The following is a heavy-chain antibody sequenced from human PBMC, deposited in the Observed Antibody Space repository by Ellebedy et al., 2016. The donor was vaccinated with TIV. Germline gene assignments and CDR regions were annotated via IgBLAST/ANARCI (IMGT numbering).Heavy chain of an antibody. CDR1: GFTFSSYG. J-gene: IGHJ4*02. V-gene: IGHV3-30*03. D-gene: IGHD3-22*01. CDR3: AVWGEDYYDSSGYYY. CDR2: ISYDGSNK. Sequence: GESLKISXAASGFTFSSYGMHWVRQAPGKGLEWVAVISYDGSNKYYADSVKGRFTISRDNSKNTLYLQMNSLRAEDTAVYYCAVWGEDYYDSSGYYYWGQGTLVTVSS.